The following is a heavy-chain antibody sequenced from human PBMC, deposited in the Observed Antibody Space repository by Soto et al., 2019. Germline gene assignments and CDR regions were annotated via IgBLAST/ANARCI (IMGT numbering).Heavy chain of an antibody. CDR3: ARVASQGNYFDY. CDR1: GYTFTTYA. Sequence: QVQLVQSGAEVKEPGASVKVSCKPSGYTFTTYAISWVRQAPGQGLERMGWISTSNGNTNYAQNLQGRVTMTTDTPTTTAYMELRSLRSADTAVYYCARVASQGNYFDYWGQGTLVTVSS. J-gene: IGHJ4*02. V-gene: IGHV1-18*01. CDR2: ISTSNGNT.